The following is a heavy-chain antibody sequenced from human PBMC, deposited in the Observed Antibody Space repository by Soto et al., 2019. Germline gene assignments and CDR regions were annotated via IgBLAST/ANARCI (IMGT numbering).Heavy chain of an antibody. CDR1: GFTVRSNY. J-gene: IGHJ4*02. Sequence: EVQLVESGGGLVQPGGSLRLSCAVSGFTVRSNYMSWVRQAPGKGPEWVSIIYSGGSTYYAHSVKGRFTISRDNSKNTLYLQMNSLRAEDTAVYYCAGIRPPLYWGQGTLVTVSS. V-gene: IGHV3-66*01. CDR3: AGIRPPLY. CDR2: IYSGGST. D-gene: IGHD5-18*01.